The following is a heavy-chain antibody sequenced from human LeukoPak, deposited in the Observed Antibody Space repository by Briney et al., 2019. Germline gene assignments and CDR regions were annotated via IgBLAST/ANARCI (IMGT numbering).Heavy chain of an antibody. CDR3: ASTYYDVLTTLHN. CDR2: LYYSGST. CDR1: GGSISSSSYY. V-gene: IGHV4-39*01. D-gene: IGHD3-9*01. Sequence: SETLSLTCTVSGGSISSSSYYWGWIRQPPGKGLEWIGSLYYSGSTYYSPSLKSRVTISLDTSKNQFSLRLSSVTAADTALYYCASTYYDVLTTLHNWGQGTLVTVSS. J-gene: IGHJ4*02.